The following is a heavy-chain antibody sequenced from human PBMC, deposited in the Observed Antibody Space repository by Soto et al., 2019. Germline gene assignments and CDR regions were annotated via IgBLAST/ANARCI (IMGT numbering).Heavy chain of an antibody. CDR1: GGSISNYY. J-gene: IGHJ6*03. CDR3: ARHLGYLLLYADYMDV. D-gene: IGHD2-15*01. V-gene: IGHV4-59*08. Sequence: SETLSLTCTVSGGSISNYYWSWIRQPPGKGLEWIGYIYYSGSTNYNPSLKSRVTISVDTSKNQFSLKLSSVTAADTAVYYCARHLGYLLLYADYMDVWGKGTTVTVSS. CDR2: IYYSGST.